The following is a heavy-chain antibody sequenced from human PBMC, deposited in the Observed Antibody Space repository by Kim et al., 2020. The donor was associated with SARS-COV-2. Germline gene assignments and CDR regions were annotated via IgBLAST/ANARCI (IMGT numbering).Heavy chain of an antibody. CDR2: IYPGDSDT. CDR3: ARHMGAATGDAFDI. V-gene: IGHV5-51*01. Sequence: GESLKISCKGSGYSFTSYWIGWVRQMPGRGLEWMGIIYPGDSDTRYTPSFQGQVTISADKSISTAYLQGSSLKASDTAIYYCARHMGAATGDAFDIWGQGTMVTVSS. J-gene: IGHJ3*02. D-gene: IGHD1-26*01. CDR1: GYSFTSYW.